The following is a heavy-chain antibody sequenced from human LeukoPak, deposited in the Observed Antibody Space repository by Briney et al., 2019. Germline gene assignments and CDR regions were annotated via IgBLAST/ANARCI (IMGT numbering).Heavy chain of an antibody. CDR2: INPNSGGT. CDR3: ATVMFPDSGSYQNWFDP. V-gene: IGHV1-2*02. J-gene: IGHJ5*02. D-gene: IGHD1-26*01. Sequence: ASVKVSCKASGYTFTGYYMHWVRQAPGQGLEWMGWINPNSGGTNYAQKFQGRVTMTRDTSISAAYMELSRLRSDDTAVYYCATVMFPDSGSYQNWFDPWGQGTLVTVSS. CDR1: GYTFTGYY.